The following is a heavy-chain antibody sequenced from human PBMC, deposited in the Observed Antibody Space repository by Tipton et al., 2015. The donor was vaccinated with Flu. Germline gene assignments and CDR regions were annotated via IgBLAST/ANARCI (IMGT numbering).Heavy chain of an antibody. D-gene: IGHD3-16*01. CDR2: IDRSGNT. V-gene: IGHV4-38-2*01. CDR3: ARLRLGRHLSDFDY. J-gene: IGHJ4*02. CDR1: GDSIRSSNY. Sequence: TLSLTCAVSGDSIRSSNYCWGWIRQPPGKGLEWIGTIDRSGNTHYNPSLESRVTVLADTSKNQASLRLSSVTAADTAIYYCARLRLGRHLSDFDYWGQGTLVTVSS.